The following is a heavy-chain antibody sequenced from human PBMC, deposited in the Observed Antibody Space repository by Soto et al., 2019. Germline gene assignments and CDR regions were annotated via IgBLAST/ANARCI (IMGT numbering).Heavy chain of an antibody. CDR1: GYTFTSYG. CDR2: ISAYNGNT. V-gene: IGHV1-18*01. Sequence: ASVKVSCKASGYTFTSYGISWVRQAPGQGLEWMGWISAYNGNTNYAQKLQGRVTMTTDTSTSTAYMELRSLRSDDTAVYYCARNPPRKIAVAGGGGDYWGQGTLVTVSS. J-gene: IGHJ4*02. CDR3: ARNPPRKIAVAGGGGDY. D-gene: IGHD6-19*01.